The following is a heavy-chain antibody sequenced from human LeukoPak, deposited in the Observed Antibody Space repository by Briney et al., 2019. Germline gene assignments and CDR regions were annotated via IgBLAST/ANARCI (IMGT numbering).Heavy chain of an antibody. Sequence: SETLSLSCAVYGGSFSGYYWSWIRQPPGKGLEWIGEINHSGSTNYNPSLKSRVTILVDTSKNQFSLKLSSVTAADTAVYYCARKFNVLRFLEWATAWFDPWGQGTLVTVSS. D-gene: IGHD3-3*01. CDR3: ARKFNVLRFLEWATAWFDP. CDR1: GGSFSGYY. V-gene: IGHV4-34*01. CDR2: INHSGST. J-gene: IGHJ5*02.